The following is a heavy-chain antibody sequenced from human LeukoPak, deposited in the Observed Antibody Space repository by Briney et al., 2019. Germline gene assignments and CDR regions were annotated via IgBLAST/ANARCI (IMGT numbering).Heavy chain of an antibody. D-gene: IGHD1-1*01. CDR1: GGSISSYY. Sequence: SETLSLTCTVSGGSISSYYWSWIRQPPGKGLEWIGYIYYSGSTNYNPSLKSRVTISVDTSKNQFSLKLSSVTAADTAVYYCARVRGTGAFDIWGQGTMVTVSS. CDR2: IYYSGST. V-gene: IGHV4-59*01. CDR3: ARVRGTGAFDI. J-gene: IGHJ3*02.